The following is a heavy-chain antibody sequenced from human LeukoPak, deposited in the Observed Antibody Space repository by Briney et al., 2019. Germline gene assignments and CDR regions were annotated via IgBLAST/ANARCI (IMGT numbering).Heavy chain of an antibody. CDR3: AHLRCGGDCYPDY. V-gene: IGHV3-33*03. D-gene: IGHD2-21*02. Sequence: PGGSLRLSCAASGFTFSNHGMHWVRQAPGKGPEWVALIWYDGSNKYYGDSVKGRFTISRDNAKNSLYLQMHSLRAEDTAVYYCAHLRCGGDCYPDYWGQGTLVTVSS. CDR2: IWYDGSNK. CDR1: GFTFSNHG. J-gene: IGHJ4*02.